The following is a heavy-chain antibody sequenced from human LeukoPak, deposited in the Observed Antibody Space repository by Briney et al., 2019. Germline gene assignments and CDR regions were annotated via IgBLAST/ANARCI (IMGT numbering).Heavy chain of an antibody. CDR2: VYTSGST. Sequence: SQTLSLTCTVSGGSISTGSYYWSWIRQPAEKGLEWIGRVYTSGSTNYDPSLKSRVAISIDTSKGQFSLKLNSVTAADTAVYYCAREVYYYAYYFDYWGQGTLVTVSS. D-gene: IGHD3-10*01. J-gene: IGHJ4*02. CDR3: AREVYYYAYYFDY. CDR1: GGSISTGSYY. V-gene: IGHV4-61*02.